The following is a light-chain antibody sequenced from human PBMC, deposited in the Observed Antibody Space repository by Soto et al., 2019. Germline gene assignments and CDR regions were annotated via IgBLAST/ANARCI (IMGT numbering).Light chain of an antibody. CDR1: SSDVGGYNY. CDR3: RSYTSTTSTYV. Sequence: QSALTQPPSASGSPGQSVTISCTGTSSDVGGYNYVSWYQQHPGKAPKLMIYEVSNRPSGVSNRFSGSKSGNTASLTISGLQAEDEADYYCRSYTSTTSTYVFGTGTKVTVL. CDR2: EVS. V-gene: IGLV2-14*01. J-gene: IGLJ1*01.